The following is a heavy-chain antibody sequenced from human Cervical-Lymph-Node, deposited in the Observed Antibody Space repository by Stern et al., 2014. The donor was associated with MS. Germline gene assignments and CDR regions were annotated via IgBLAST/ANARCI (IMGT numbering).Heavy chain of an antibody. J-gene: IGHJ3*01. CDR1: GYTFTSQY. D-gene: IGHD5/OR15-5a*01. Sequence: QVQLVQSGAEVKKPGASVKISCKASGYTFTSQYIHWLRQAPGQGLEWMGIVNPGTGAKSYAQKFQDRVTMTGDTSTSTVYMDLSSLTSEDTAVYFCARDPTRYGVYDGVFDLWGQGTMVTVSS. CDR3: ARDPTRYGVYDGVFDL. V-gene: IGHV1-46*03. CDR2: VNPGTGAK.